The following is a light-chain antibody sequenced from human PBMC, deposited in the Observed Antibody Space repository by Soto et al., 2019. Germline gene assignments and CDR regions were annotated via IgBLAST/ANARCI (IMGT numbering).Light chain of an antibody. V-gene: IGLV2-14*01. J-gene: IGLJ3*02. CDR3: CSHIMTSTFEGWV. Sequence: QSALTQPASVSGSPGQSITISCTGASSDFRASSYVSWYQHPPGKAPKLIIHEVTGWPSGVSDRFSGSKSGDTAYLTISGLQADDEASYYCCSHIMTSTFEGWVFGGGTKVTVL. CDR2: EVT. CDR1: SSDFRASSY.